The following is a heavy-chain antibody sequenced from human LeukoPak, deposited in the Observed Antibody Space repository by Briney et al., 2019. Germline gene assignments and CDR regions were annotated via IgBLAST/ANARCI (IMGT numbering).Heavy chain of an antibody. D-gene: IGHD3-10*01. CDR3: ARDRASLWSNRYYYYGMDV. CDR2: IWYDGSNK. CDR1: GFTFSSYG. J-gene: IGHJ6*02. V-gene: IGHV3-33*01. Sequence: PGGSLRLSCAASGFTFSSYGMHWVRQAPGKGLEWVAVIWYDGSNKYYADSVKGRFTISRDNSKNTLYLQMNSLRAEDTAVYYCARDRASLWSNRYYYYGMDVWGQGTTVTVSS.